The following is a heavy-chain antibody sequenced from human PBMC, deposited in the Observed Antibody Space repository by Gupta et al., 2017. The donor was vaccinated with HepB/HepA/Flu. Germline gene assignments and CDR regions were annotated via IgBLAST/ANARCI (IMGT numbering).Heavy chain of an antibody. D-gene: IGHD2/OR15-2a*01. CDR3: ARGPLLIDELNPRGNWFDP. CDR1: GFTFTAYY. V-gene: IGHV1-2*02. J-gene: IGHJ5*02. CDR2: VNPHSGDT. Sequence: QVQLVQSGAEVKKPGASVKVSCKASGFTFTAYYLHWVRQAPGQGLEWVGWVNPHSGDTNYAQKFQGRVTMTRDTSITTAYMELSRLKFDDTAIYYCARGPLLIDELNPRGNWFDPWGQGTLLTVSS.